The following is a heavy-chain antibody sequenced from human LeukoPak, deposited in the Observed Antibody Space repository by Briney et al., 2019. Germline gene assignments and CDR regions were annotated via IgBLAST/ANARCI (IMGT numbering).Heavy chain of an antibody. V-gene: IGHV3-30*02. D-gene: IGHD3-3*01. CDR2: IRYDGSNK. J-gene: IGHJ4*02. CDR3: AKGVTIFGVVIMGYFDY. Sequence: SGGSLRLSCAASGFTFSSYGMHWVRQAPGKGLEWVVFIRYDGSNKYYADSVKGRFTISRDNSKNTLYLQMNSLRTEDTAMYYCAKGVTIFGVVIMGYFDYWGQGTLVTVSS. CDR1: GFTFSSYG.